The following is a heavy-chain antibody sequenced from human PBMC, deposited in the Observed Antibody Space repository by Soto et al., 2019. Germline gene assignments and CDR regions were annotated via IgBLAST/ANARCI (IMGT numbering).Heavy chain of an antibody. D-gene: IGHD3-10*01. Sequence: GGSLRLSCAAAGFSVSTSHISWVRQAPGKGLEWVSVIYSGGATHYAVSVKGRFTISRDNSKNTLYLQMNSLRAEDTAVYYCATGRGVNFYYGMDVWGQGTTVTVSS. CDR2: IYSGGAT. V-gene: IGHV3-53*01. CDR1: GFSVSTSH. CDR3: ATGRGVNFYYGMDV. J-gene: IGHJ6*02.